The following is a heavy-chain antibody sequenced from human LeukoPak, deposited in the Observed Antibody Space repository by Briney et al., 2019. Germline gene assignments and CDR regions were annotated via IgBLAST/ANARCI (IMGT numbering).Heavy chain of an antibody. Sequence: SVRLSCAASGYTFDDYAMHWVRQAPGKGLEWVSGISWNSGSIGYADSVKGRFTISRDNPKNSLYLQMNSLRAEDTALYYCAKDQGFDPWGQGTLVTVSS. J-gene: IGHJ5*02. CDR2: ISWNSGSI. V-gene: IGHV3-9*01. CDR3: AKDQGFDP. CDR1: GYTFDDYA.